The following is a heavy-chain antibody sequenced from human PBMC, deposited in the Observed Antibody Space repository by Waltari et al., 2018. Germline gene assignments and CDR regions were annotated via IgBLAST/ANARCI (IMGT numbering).Heavy chain of an antibody. J-gene: IGHJ4*02. CDR1: GFTFSGYT. CDR2: IRGSGGDT. D-gene: IGHD3-10*01. Sequence: EVQLLESGGGLVQPGGSLRLSCAASGFTFSGYTMTWVRQAPGKGLEWVSTIRGSGGDTYDADSVKGRFTISRDNSRNTLYLQMNTLRAGDTAVYYCAKSLGDTYGRYPMDYWGQGTLVTVSS. CDR3: AKSLGDTYGRYPMDY. V-gene: IGHV3-23*01.